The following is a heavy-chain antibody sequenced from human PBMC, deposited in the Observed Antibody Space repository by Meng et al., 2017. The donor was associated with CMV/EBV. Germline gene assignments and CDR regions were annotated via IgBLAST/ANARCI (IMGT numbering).Heavy chain of an antibody. D-gene: IGHD2-2*01. Sequence: GESLKISCKTSGYTFTSYGITWVRQAPGQGLEWMGWISAYNGNTNYAQKLQGRVTMTTDTSTSTAYMDLRDLRFDDTAVYYCARARVVPAALDYWGQGTLVTVSS. J-gene: IGHJ4*02. CDR3: ARARVVPAALDY. CDR2: ISAYNGNT. V-gene: IGHV1-18*01. CDR1: GYTFTSYG.